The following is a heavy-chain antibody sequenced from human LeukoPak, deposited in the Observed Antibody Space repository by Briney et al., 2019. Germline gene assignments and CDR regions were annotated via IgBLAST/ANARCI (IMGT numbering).Heavy chain of an antibody. V-gene: IGHV3-23*01. CDR1: GGSISSYY. CDR2: ISGSGGST. J-gene: IGHJ3*02. Sequence: ETLSLTCTVSGGSISSYYWSWVRQAPGKGLEWVSAISGSGGSTYYADSVKGRFTISRDNSKNTLYLQMNSLRAEDTAVYYCAKDLFRHAFDIWGQGTMVTVSS. CDR3: AKDLFRHAFDI.